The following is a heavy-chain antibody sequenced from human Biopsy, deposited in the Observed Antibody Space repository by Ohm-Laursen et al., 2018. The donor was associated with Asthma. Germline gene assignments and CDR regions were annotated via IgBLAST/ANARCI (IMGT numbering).Heavy chain of an antibody. CDR2: HDHEEGGT. CDR1: GYSLTDLS. Sequence: SVKVSCKISGYSLTDLSMHWVRQAPGQGLEWMGGHDHEEGGTVNARRFQGRVTMTEDTSTDTAYMELSSLSSDDTAVYYCASDFPKDYVRYNFQFWGQGTLDRLL. V-gene: IGHV1-24*01. CDR3: ASDFPKDYVRYNFQF. J-gene: IGHJ4*02. D-gene: IGHD4-17*01.